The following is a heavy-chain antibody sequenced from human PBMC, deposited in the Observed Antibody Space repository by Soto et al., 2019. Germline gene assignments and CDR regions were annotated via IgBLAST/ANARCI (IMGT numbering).Heavy chain of an antibody. V-gene: IGHV1-2*02. D-gene: IGHD6-25*01. J-gene: IGHJ6*02. CDR3: ARDLGAAAGYYGRGV. CDR2: INPNSGGT. Sequence: ASVKVSCKASGYTFTGYYMHWVRQAPGQGLEWMGWINPNSGGTNYAQKFQGRVTMTRDTSISTAYMELSRLRSDDTAVYYCARDLGAAAGYYGRGVGGQGTTVTASS. CDR1: GYTFTGYY.